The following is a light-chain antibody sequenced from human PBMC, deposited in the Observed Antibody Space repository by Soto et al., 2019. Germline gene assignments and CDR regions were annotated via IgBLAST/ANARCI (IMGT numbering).Light chain of an antibody. J-gene: IGKJ2*01. V-gene: IGKV4-1*01. Sequence: DVVMTQSPDSLAVSLGERATINCKSSQTIFYSSINKNCLAWYQQKPGQTPKLLISWASTRESGVPDRFSGSGSGTDFTLTISNLQAEDVAVYYCQQYFSSPPHTFGQGTKLDIK. CDR1: QTIFYSSINKNC. CDR3: QQYFSSPPHT. CDR2: WAS.